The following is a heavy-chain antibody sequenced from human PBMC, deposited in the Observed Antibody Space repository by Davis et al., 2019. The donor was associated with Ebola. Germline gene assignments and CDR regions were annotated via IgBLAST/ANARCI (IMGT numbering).Heavy chain of an antibody. J-gene: IGHJ4*02. CDR3: ARGGYSSGWYSRTASSRYFDY. Sequence: GESLKISCEASGFTFSSYSMNWVRQAPGKGLEWISYVSSSTGRGYYAESVRGRFTVSRENAKNSLYLQMNSLRAGDTAVYYCARGGYSSGWYSRTASSRYFDYWGQGTLVTVSS. CDR2: VSSSTGRG. V-gene: IGHV3-48*01. CDR1: GFTFSSYS. D-gene: IGHD6-19*01.